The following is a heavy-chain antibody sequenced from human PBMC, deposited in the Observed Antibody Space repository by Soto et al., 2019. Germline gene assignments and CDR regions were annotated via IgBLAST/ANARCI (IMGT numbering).Heavy chain of an antibody. Sequence: SETLSLTCTVSGGSISSYYWSWIRQPPGKGLEWIGYIYYSGSTNYNPSLKSRVTISVDTSRNQFSLKLSSVTAADTAVYYCARDKITIFGYYYYGMDVWGQGTTVTVSS. CDR1: GGSISSYY. D-gene: IGHD3-3*01. CDR3: ARDKITIFGYYYYGMDV. V-gene: IGHV4-59*01. CDR2: IYYSGST. J-gene: IGHJ6*02.